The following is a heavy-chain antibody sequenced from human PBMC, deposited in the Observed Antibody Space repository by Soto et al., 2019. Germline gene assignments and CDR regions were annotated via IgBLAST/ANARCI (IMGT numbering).Heavy chain of an antibody. V-gene: IGHV5-51*01. D-gene: IGHD3-16*01. CDR2: IFPGDSDT. J-gene: IGHJ4*02. CDR1: GYTFTNYW. Sequence: GESLKISCKAIGYTFTNYWIGWVRQTPGKGLEWMGIIFPGDSDTRYNPSFEGQVTVSADESISTAYLQWNTLKASDPAMNYCVRPNFGALTHFDFWGQGTLVTVSS. CDR3: VRPNFGALTHFDF.